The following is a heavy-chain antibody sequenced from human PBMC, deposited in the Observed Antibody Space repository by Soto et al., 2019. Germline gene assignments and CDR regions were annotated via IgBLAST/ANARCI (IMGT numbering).Heavy chain of an antibody. D-gene: IGHD1-26*01. CDR1: GFTFSSYA. CDR2: ISGSGGST. Sequence: LRLSFAASGFTFSSYAMSWVRQAPGKGLEWVSAISGSGGSTYYADSVKGRFTISRDNSKNTLYLQMNSLRAEDTAVYYCAKAQGIVGATANFQHWGQGTLVTVSS. V-gene: IGHV3-23*01. J-gene: IGHJ1*01. CDR3: AKAQGIVGATANFQH.